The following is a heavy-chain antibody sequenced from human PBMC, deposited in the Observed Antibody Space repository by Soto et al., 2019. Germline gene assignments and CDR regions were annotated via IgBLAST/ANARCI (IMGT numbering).Heavy chain of an antibody. CDR2: IRSKAYGGTT. D-gene: IGHD3-10*01. V-gene: IGHV3-49*03. J-gene: IGHJ4*02. CDR3: ARDGDYFVSGTYGYLDY. CDR1: GFTFAAYA. Sequence: GGSLRLSCKLSGFTFAAYAMSWFRQAPFKVPEWVGFIRSKAYGGTTEYAASVKGRFTISRDDSKSFAYLQMNSLKTEDTAVYLCARDGDYFVSGTYGYLDYWGLGTLVTVSS.